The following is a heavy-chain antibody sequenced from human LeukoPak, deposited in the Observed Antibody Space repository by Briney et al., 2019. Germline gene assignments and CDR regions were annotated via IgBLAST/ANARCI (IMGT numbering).Heavy chain of an antibody. CDR3: ARDVAYSSSWYDFDH. J-gene: IGHJ4*02. CDR1: GFTFSSYG. CDR2: IYYSGST. V-gene: IGHV4-39*07. Sequence: GSLRLSCAASGFTFSSYGMHWVRQPPGKGLEWIGSIYYSGSTYYNPSLKSRVTISVDTSKNQFSLKLSSVIAADPAVYYCARDVAYSSSWYDFDHWGQGTLVTVSS. D-gene: IGHD6-13*01.